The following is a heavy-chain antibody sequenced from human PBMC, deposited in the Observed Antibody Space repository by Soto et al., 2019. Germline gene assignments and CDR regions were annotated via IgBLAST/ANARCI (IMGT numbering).Heavy chain of an antibody. J-gene: IGHJ1*01. CDR1: GGSISSGGYY. Sequence: QVQLQESGPGLVKPSQTLSLTCTVSGGSISSGGYYWSWIRQHPGKGLEWIGYIYYSGSTYYNPSLNSRVTISVDTSKNQFSLKLSSVTAADTAVYYCARGPGSYPEEKHFQHLGQGTLVTVSS. CDR2: IYYSGST. D-gene: IGHD1-26*01. CDR3: ARGPGSYPEEKHFQH. V-gene: IGHV4-31*03.